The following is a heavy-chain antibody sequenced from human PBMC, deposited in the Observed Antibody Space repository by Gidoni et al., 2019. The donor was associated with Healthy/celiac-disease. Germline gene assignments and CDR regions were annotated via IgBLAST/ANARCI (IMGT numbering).Heavy chain of an antibody. D-gene: IGHD5-12*01. CDR3: TRRAWDSGYGKDAFDI. J-gene: IGHJ3*02. Sequence: EVQLVESGGGLVQPGGSLTLSCAASGFTFSGSAMHWVRQASGKGLEWVGRIRSKANSYATAYAASVKGRFTISRDDSKNTAYLQMNSLKTEDTAVYYCTRRAWDSGYGKDAFDIWGQGTMVTVSS. CDR2: IRSKANSYAT. CDR1: GFTFSGSA. V-gene: IGHV3-73*02.